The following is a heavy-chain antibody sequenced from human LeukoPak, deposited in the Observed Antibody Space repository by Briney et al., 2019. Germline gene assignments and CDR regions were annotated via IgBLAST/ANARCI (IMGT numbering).Heavy chain of an antibody. CDR3: AREGYCSSSSCYGAGYYYGMDV. Sequence: PGGSLRLSCAASGFTFSSYSMNWVRQAPGKGLEWVSSITSSSSYIYYADSVKGRFTISRDNAKNSLFLQMNSLRAEDTAVYYCAREGYCSSSSCYGAGYYYGMDVWGKGTTVTVSS. J-gene: IGHJ6*04. CDR2: ITSSSSYI. CDR1: GFTFSSYS. D-gene: IGHD2-2*01. V-gene: IGHV3-21*01.